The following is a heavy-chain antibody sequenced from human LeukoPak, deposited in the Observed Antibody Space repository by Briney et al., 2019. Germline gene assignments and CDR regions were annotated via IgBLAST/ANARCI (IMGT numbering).Heavy chain of an antibody. CDR3: ARGRFIVAATGYDY. J-gene: IGHJ4*02. V-gene: IGHV1-69*13. Sequence: ASVKVSCKASGGTFSSYAISWVRQAPGQGLEWMGGIIPIFGTANYAQKFQGRVTITADESTSTAYMELSSLRSEDTAVYYCARGRFIVAATGYDYWGQGTLVTVSS. CDR1: GGTFSSYA. D-gene: IGHD1-26*01. CDR2: IIPIFGTA.